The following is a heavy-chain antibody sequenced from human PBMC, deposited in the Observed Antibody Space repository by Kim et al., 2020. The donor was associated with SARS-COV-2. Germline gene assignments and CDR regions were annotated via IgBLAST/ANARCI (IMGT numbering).Heavy chain of an antibody. J-gene: IGHJ4*02. CDR2: INPSNGKT. Sequence: ASVKVSCKASAYTFTNYGITWVRQAPGQGLEWMGFINPSNGKTNYAQNFQGRVTMTTDTSTRIAYMELGSLRSDDTAVYYCARGGPYHDSSGYRVYYFDYWGQGSLVTVSS. V-gene: IGHV1-18*01. CDR1: AYTFTNYG. CDR3: ARGGPYHDSSGYRVYYFDY. D-gene: IGHD3-22*01.